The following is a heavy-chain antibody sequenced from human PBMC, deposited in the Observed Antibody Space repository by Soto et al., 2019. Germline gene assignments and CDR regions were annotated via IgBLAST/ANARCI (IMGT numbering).Heavy chain of an antibody. J-gene: IGHJ6*02. CDR2: ISYEGSNT. D-gene: IGHD1-1*01. CDR3: ARVTSGHNLYYFSGLDV. Sequence: QVHLVESGGGVVQPGRSLRLSCVASGFTFDTYGIHWVRQAPGKGLQWVALISYEGSNTYYADSVRGRFTISRDNSKNTLYLQINALRPEDTGVYYCARVTSGHNLYYFSGLDVWGQGTSVTVSS. V-gene: IGHV3-30-3*01. CDR1: GFTFDTYG.